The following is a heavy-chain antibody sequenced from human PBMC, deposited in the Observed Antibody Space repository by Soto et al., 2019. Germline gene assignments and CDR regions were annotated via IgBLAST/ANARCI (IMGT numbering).Heavy chain of an antibody. V-gene: IGHV1-18*04. D-gene: IGHD6-6*01. CDR3: ARDPTTAYSSSSFDY. CDR1: GYTLTSYG. Sequence: ASVKVSCKASGYTLTSYGISWVRQAPGQGLEWMGWISAYDGSTKYAQKLQGRVTMTTDPSTSTAYMELRSLRSDDTAVYYCARDPTTAYSSSSFDYWGQGTQVTVSS. CDR2: ISAYDGST. J-gene: IGHJ4*02.